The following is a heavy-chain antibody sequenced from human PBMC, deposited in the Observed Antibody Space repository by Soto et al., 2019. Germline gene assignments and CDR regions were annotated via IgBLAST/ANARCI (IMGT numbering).Heavy chain of an antibody. CDR2: IWYDGSNK. Sequence: PGGSLRLSCAASGFTFSSYGMHWVRQAPGKGLEWVAVIWYDGSNKYYADFVKGRFTISRDNSKNTLYLQMNSLRAEDTAVYYCARAGQYPNLVTTMILDDYWGQGTLVTVSS. D-gene: IGHD4-17*01. CDR3: ARAGQYPNLVTTMILDDY. V-gene: IGHV3-33*01. J-gene: IGHJ4*02. CDR1: GFTFSSYG.